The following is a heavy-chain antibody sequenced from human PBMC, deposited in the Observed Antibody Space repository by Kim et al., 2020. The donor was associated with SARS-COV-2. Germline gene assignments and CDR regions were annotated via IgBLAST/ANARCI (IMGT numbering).Heavy chain of an antibody. J-gene: IGHJ4*02. CDR1: GFSINNYW. CDR2: IKQDGSEE. Sequence: GGSLRLSCAASGFSINNYWMTWVRQAPGKGLEWVANIKQDGSEEYYVDSVKGRFTISRDNAKNSLYLQMNSLRAEDTAVYFCARDLDNYANFDCWGQGTLVTVSS. V-gene: IGHV3-7*01. CDR3: ARDLDNYANFDC. D-gene: IGHD2-8*01.